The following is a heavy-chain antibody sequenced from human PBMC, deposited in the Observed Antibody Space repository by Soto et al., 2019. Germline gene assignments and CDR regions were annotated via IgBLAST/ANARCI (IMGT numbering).Heavy chain of an antibody. Sequence: PSETLSLTCTVSGGSISSNYWSWIRQPPGKGLEWIGYIYHSGSTNYNPSLKSRVTISVDTSKNQFSLRLSSVTAADTAVYYCARRYYDILTGYPGYFDLWGRGTLVTVS. CDR1: GGSISSNY. V-gene: IGHV4-59*08. D-gene: IGHD3-9*01. CDR3: ARRYYDILTGYPGYFDL. CDR2: IYHSGST. J-gene: IGHJ2*01.